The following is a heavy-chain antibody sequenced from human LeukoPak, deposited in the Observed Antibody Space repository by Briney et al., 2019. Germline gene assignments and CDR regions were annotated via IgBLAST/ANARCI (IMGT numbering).Heavy chain of an antibody. V-gene: IGHV4-31*03. CDR3: ARVIVVVPIGVYHYYAMDV. CDR2: IYYSGST. Sequence: PSQTLSLTCTVSGDSISTGGYYWAWIRQHRERGLEWIGYIYYSGSTHYNPSHQSRVTISVDTSKNQFSLNLNSVTAADTAVYYCARVIVVVPIGVYHYYAMDVWGQGTTVTVSS. D-gene: IGHD2-2*01. J-gene: IGHJ6*02. CDR1: GDSISTGGYY.